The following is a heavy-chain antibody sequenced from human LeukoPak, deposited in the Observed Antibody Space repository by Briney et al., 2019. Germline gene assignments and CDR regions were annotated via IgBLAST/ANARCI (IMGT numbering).Heavy chain of an antibody. D-gene: IGHD3-10*01. CDR2: IKQDGSEK. Sequence: PGGSLRLSCAASGFTFSSHWMSWVRQAPGKGLEWVAKIKQDGSEKYYVDSVKGRFTISRDNAKNSLYLQMNSLRAEDTAVYYCARYSMVRGDGFDYWGQGTLVTVSS. CDR3: ARYSMVRGDGFDY. J-gene: IGHJ4*02. CDR1: GFTFSSHW. V-gene: IGHV3-7*01.